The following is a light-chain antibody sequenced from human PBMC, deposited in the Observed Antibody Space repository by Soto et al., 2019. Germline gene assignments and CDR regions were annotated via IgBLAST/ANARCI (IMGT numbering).Light chain of an antibody. CDR3: QQYGSSGT. V-gene: IGKV3-20*01. Sequence: EIALTQSPGTLSLSPGERATLSCRASQSVSSNYLDCYQQKRGQAPRLLIYGASSRATGLPDRFSGSGSGTDFTLAINRLEPEDFAVYYCQQYGSSGTFGQGTKV. J-gene: IGKJ1*01. CDR2: GAS. CDR1: QSVSSNY.